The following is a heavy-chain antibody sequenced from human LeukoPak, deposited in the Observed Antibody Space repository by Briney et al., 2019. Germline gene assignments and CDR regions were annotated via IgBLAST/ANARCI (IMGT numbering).Heavy chain of an antibody. CDR1: GFTFSSYS. J-gene: IGHJ4*02. V-gene: IGHV3-48*04. CDR2: ISSSSSTI. D-gene: IGHD6-19*01. CDR3: ARDQEFIAVAGTFDY. Sequence: GGSLRLSCAASGFTFSSYSMNWVRQAPGKGLEWVSYISSSSSTIYYADSVKGRFTISRDNAKNSLYLQMNSLRAEDTAVYYCARDQEFIAVAGTFDYWGQGTLVTVSS.